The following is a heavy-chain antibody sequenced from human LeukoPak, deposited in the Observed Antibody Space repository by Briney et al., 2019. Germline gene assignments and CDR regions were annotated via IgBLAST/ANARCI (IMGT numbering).Heavy chain of an antibody. CDR1: GFTFSSYG. CDR2: INSDGSST. D-gene: IGHD5-18*01. V-gene: IGHV3-74*01. CDR3: ARGVDTAMVTGGYNWFDP. Sequence: TGGSLRLSCAASGFTFSSYGMNWVRQAPGEGLEWVSSINSDGSSTDYADSVKGRFTISRDNAKNTLYLQMNSLRAEDTAVYYCARGVDTAMVTGGYNWFDPWGQGTLVTVSS. J-gene: IGHJ5*02.